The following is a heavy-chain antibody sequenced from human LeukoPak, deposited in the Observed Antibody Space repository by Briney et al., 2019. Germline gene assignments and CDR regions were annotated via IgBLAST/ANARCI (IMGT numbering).Heavy chain of an antibody. Sequence: GGSLRLSCAASGFTVSSNYMSWVRQAPGKGLEWVSVIYSGSNTYYADSVKGRFTISRDNSKNTLYLQMNSLRAEDTAVYYCARDVPYSPWGQGTLVTVSS. J-gene: IGHJ5*02. D-gene: IGHD3-10*02. CDR1: GFTVSSNY. CDR3: ARDVPYSP. V-gene: IGHV3-66*01. CDR2: IYSGSNT.